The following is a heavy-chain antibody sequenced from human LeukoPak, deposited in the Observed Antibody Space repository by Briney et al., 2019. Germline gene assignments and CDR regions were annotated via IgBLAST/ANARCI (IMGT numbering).Heavy chain of an antibody. D-gene: IGHD2-2*03. V-gene: IGHV4-59*01. Sequence: PSETLSLTCPVSGDSISSYYWSWIRQPPGKELEWIGNIYYSGSTNYNPSLKSRVTISVDASKNHFSLRLTSVTAADTAVYYCARLDQNWFDPWGQGTLVTVSS. J-gene: IGHJ5*02. CDR1: GDSISSYY. CDR3: ARLDQNWFDP. CDR2: IYYSGST.